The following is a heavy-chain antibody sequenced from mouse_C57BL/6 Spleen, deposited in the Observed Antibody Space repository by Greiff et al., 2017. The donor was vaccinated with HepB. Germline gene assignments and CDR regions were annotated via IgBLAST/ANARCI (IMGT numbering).Heavy chain of an antibody. Sequence: VKLQQPGAELVKPGASVKLSCKASGYTFTSYWMQWVKQRPGQGLEWIGEIDPSDSYTNYNQKFKGKATLTVDTSSSTAYMQLSSLTSEDSAVYYCARIYYYGSSPFWYFDVWGTGTTVTVSS. CDR1: GYTFTSYW. J-gene: IGHJ1*03. V-gene: IGHV1-50*01. CDR2: IDPSDSYT. D-gene: IGHD1-1*01. CDR3: ARIYYYGSSPFWYFDV.